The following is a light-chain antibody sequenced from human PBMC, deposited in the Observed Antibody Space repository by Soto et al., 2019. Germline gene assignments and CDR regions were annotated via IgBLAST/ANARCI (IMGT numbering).Light chain of an antibody. V-gene: IGKV1-39*01. J-gene: IGKJ5*01. CDR2: SAS. Sequence: EIQMTQSPSSLSTSIGDRATITCRASQRINIYLNWYRQKPGKAPELLIYSASNLQSGVPSRFSGSGSGTYFTLTISGLKSEDFATYYCQQSFSTPTFGQGTRLEIK. CDR1: QRINIY. CDR3: QQSFSTPT.